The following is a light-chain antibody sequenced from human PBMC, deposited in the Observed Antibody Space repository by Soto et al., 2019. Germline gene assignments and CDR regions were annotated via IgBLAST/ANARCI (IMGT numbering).Light chain of an antibody. Sequence: DIVMTQTPPSSPVTLGQPASISCKSSQSLVYTDGNTYLSWLHQRPGQPPRLLIYKISNRLPGVSDRFSGSGAGTDFTLKISRVEAEDVGVYYCMQATQFPFTFGQGTKVDIK. CDR2: KIS. CDR3: MQATQFPFT. J-gene: IGKJ2*01. CDR1: QSLVYTDGNTY. V-gene: IGKV2-24*01.